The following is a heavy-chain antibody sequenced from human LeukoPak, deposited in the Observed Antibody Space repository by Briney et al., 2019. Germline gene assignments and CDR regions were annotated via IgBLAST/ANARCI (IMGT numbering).Heavy chain of an antibody. CDR2: IYYISNT. J-gene: IGHJ4*02. D-gene: IGHD1-26*01. Sequence: SETLSLTCTVSGASVGSAGYYWSWLRQPPGGGLEWIGYIYYISNTNYNPSLKSRVTMSVDPSKNQFSLKLNSVTAADTAVYYCARTQSQSGSYRYYFGYWGQGTLVTVSS. CDR3: ARTQSQSGSYRYYFGY. V-gene: IGHV4-61*08. CDR1: GASVGSAGYY.